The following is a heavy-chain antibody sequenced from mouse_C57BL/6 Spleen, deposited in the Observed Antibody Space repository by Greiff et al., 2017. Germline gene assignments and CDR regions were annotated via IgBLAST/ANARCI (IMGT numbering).Heavy chain of an antibody. V-gene: IGHV1-62-2*01. CDR3: AIHEAAPYDCDGDYAMDY. D-gene: IGHD2-4*01. CDR2: FYPGSGSI. J-gene: IGHJ4*01. Sequence: QVQLQQSGAELVKPGASVKLSCKASGYTFTEYTIHWVKQRPGQGLEWIGWFYPGSGSIKYNEKFKDKATLTADKSSSTVYMELSSLTSEDSAVYVCAIHEAAPYDCDGDYAMDYWGQGTSVTVSS. CDR1: GYTFTEYT.